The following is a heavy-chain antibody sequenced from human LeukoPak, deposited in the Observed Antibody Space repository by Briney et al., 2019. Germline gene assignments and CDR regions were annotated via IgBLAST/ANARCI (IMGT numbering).Heavy chain of an antibody. D-gene: IGHD2-2*02. V-gene: IGHV4-4*07. Sequence: SETLSLTCTVSGGSISSYYWSWIRQPAGKGLEWIGRIYTSGNTNYNPSLKSRVTMSVDTSKNQFSLKLSSVTAADTAVYYCARERYCSSTSCYTVVAYYYYYMDVWGKGTTVTVSS. J-gene: IGHJ6*03. CDR3: ARERYCSSTSCYTVVAYYYYYMDV. CDR2: IYTSGNT. CDR1: GGSISSYY.